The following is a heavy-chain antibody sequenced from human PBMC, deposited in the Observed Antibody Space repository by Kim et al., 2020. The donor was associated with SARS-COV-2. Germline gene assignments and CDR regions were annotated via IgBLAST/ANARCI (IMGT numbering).Heavy chain of an antibody. V-gene: IGHV5-10-1*01. Sequence: GESLKISCKGSGYSFTSYWISWVRQMPGKGLEWMGRIDPSDSYTNYSPSFQGHVTISADKSISTAYLQWSSLKASDTAMYYCARHLVDTAMVSYYYGMDVWGQGTTVTVSS. CDR1: GYSFTSYW. J-gene: IGHJ6*02. D-gene: IGHD5-18*01. CDR3: ARHLVDTAMVSYYYGMDV. CDR2: IDPSDSYT.